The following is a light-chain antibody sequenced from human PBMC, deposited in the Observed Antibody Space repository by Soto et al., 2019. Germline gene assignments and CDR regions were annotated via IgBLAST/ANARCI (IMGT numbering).Light chain of an antibody. V-gene: IGKV3-20*01. CDR3: QPYGSSPLT. J-gene: IGKJ3*01. CDR1: QSVSSSY. Sequence: EIVLTQSPGTLSLSPGGRATLSCRSSQSVSSSYLAWYQQKPGQAPRLLIYGASSRATGTTDRFSGSGSGTDFTITISRLEPEDFAVYYCQPYGSSPLTVGPGTQVDIK. CDR2: GAS.